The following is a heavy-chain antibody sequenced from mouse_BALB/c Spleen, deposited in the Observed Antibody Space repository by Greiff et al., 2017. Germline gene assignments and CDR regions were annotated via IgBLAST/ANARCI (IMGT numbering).Heavy chain of an antibody. V-gene: IGHV5-17*02. CDR3: ARSTTATEYYFDY. Sequence: EVKLVESGGGLVQPGGSRKLSCAASGFTFSSFGMHWVRQAPEKGLEWVAYISSGSSTIYYADTVKGRFTISRDNPKNTLFLQMTSLRSEDTAMYYCARSTTATEYYFDYWGQGTTLTVSS. CDR2: ISSGSSTI. D-gene: IGHD1-2*01. J-gene: IGHJ2*01. CDR1: GFTFSSFG.